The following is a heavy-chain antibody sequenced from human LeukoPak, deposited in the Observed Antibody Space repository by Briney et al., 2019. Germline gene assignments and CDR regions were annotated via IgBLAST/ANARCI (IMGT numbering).Heavy chain of an antibody. D-gene: IGHD6-19*01. V-gene: IGHV4-59*01. J-gene: IGHJ5*02. CDR1: GGSISDYY. CDR3: ARDNYMGGWYWFDP. Sequence: SETLSLTCIVSGGSISDYYWSWIRQAPGKGLEWIGHIHYSGNTNYNPSLKSQVTITLDTSMNQFSLKVNFVTAADTAVYFCARDNYMGGWYWFDPWGQGTLVTVSS. CDR2: IHYSGNT.